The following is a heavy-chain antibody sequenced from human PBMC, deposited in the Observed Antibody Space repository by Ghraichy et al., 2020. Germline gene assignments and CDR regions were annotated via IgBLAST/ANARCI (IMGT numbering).Heavy chain of an antibody. D-gene: IGHD2-2*01. CDR1: GGTFSSYA. CDR2: IIPIFGTA. Sequence: SVKVSCKASGGTFSSYAISWVRQAPGQGLEWMGGIIPIFGTANYAQKFQGRVTITADESTSTAYMELSSLRSEDTAVYYCARVQRGGYCSSTSCFSMDVWGQGTTVTVSS. V-gene: IGHV1-69*13. J-gene: IGHJ6*02. CDR3: ARVQRGGYCSSTSCFSMDV.